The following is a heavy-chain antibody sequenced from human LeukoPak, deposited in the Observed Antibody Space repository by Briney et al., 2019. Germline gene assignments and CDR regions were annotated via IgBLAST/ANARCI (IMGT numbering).Heavy chain of an antibody. J-gene: IGHJ6*02. Sequence: PGRSLRLSCAASGSTFSSYGMHWVRQAPGKGLEWVAVISYDGSNKYYADSVKGRFTISRDNSKNTLYLQMNSLRAEDTAVYYCAKDGEQWLVTDGMDVWGQGTTVTVSS. V-gene: IGHV3-30*18. CDR2: ISYDGSNK. D-gene: IGHD6-19*01. CDR1: GSTFSSYG. CDR3: AKDGEQWLVTDGMDV.